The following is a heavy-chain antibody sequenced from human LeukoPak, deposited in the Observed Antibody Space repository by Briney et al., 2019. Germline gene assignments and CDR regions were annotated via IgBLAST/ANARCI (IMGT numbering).Heavy chain of an antibody. Sequence: ASVKVSCKASGYTFTSYGISWVRQAPGQGLEWMGWISAYNGSTNYAQKLQGRVTMTTDTSTSTAYMELRSLRSDDTAVYYCAREGWSTYYYDSSGYHGFDYWGQGTLVTVSS. D-gene: IGHD3-22*01. J-gene: IGHJ4*02. V-gene: IGHV1-18*01. CDR1: GYTFTSYG. CDR3: AREGWSTYYYDSSGYHGFDY. CDR2: ISAYNGST.